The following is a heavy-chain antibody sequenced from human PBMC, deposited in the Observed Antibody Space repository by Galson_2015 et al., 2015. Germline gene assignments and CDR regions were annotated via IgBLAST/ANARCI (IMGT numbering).Heavy chain of an antibody. J-gene: IGHJ6*03. D-gene: IGHD2/OR15-2a*01. Sequence: SVKVSCKASGYTFASYAMHWVRQAPGQRLEWMGWINAGNGNTKYSQKFQGRVTITRDTSASTAYMELSSLRSEDTAVYYCARGWRVRSSGGLNMKPYYYYYMDVWGKGTTVTVSS. CDR2: INAGNGNT. CDR1: GYTFASYA. V-gene: IGHV1-3*01. CDR3: ARGWRVRSSGGLNMKPYYYYYMDV.